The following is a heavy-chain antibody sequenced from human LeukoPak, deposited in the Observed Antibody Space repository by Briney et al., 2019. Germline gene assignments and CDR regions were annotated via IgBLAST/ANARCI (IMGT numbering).Heavy chain of an antibody. J-gene: IGHJ4*02. Sequence: GPSVKVSCKASGGTFSSYAISWVRQAPGQGLEWMGGIIPIFGTANYAQKFQGRVTITADESTGTAYMELSSLRSEDTAVYYCARDRIAAAGIRRFDYWGQGTLVTVSS. V-gene: IGHV1-69*13. D-gene: IGHD6-13*01. CDR3: ARDRIAAAGIRRFDY. CDR1: GGTFSSYA. CDR2: IIPIFGTA.